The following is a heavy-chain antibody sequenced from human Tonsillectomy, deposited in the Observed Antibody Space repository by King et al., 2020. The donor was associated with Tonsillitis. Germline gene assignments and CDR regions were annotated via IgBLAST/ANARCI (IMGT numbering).Heavy chain of an antibody. CDR3: ARDRGVRGGEFDY. J-gene: IGHJ4*02. D-gene: IGHD3-10*01. Sequence: QLQESGPGLVKPSETLSLTCTVSGGSISSYYWSWIRQPPGKGLEWIGYIYYSGSTNYNPSPKSRVTITVDTSKNQFSLKLSSVTAADTAVYYCARDRGVRGGEFDYWGQGTLVTVSS. CDR1: GGSISSYY. CDR2: IYYSGST. V-gene: IGHV4-59*01.